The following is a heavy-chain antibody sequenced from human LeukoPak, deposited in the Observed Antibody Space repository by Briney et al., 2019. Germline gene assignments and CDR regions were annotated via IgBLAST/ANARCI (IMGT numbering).Heavy chain of an antibody. V-gene: IGHV6-1*01. CDR1: GDSVSINRAT. Sequence: SQTLSLTCDISGDSVSINRATWNWLRQSPSRGLEWLGGTYYESKWYYHYTVLVKSRITINPDTSRNQFSLQLNSVTPEDTAIYFCARGFLKTGFDHWGQGTLVTVSS. CDR2: TYYESKWYY. CDR3: ARGFLKTGFDH. J-gene: IGHJ4*02. D-gene: IGHD3-9*01.